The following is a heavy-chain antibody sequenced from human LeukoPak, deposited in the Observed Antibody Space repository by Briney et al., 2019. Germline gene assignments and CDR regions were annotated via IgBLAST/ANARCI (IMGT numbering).Heavy chain of an antibody. CDR1: GYTFSGYY. CDR2: INPNSGGT. D-gene: IGHD6-13*01. CDR3: ARDLDKYSSSVDY. Sequence: GASVKVSCKASGYTFSGYYMNWVRQAPGQGLEWMGWINPNSGGTNYAQKFQGRVTMTRDTSISTAYMELSRLRSDDTAVYYCARDLDKYSSSVDYWGQGTLVTVSS. V-gene: IGHV1-2*02. J-gene: IGHJ4*02.